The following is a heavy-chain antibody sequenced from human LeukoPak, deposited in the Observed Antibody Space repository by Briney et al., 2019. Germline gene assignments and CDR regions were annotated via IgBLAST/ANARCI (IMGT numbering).Heavy chain of an antibody. D-gene: IGHD3-10*01. V-gene: IGHV4-39*01. Sequence: SETLSLTCTVSGGSISSSSYYWGWIRQPPGKGLEWIVSIYYSGSTYYNPSLKSRVTISVDTSKNQFSLKLSSVTAADTAVYYCARTYGSGSYDLQPAEYFQHWGQGTLVTVSS. CDR1: GGSISSSSYY. CDR2: IYYSGST. CDR3: ARTYGSGSYDLQPAEYFQH. J-gene: IGHJ1*01.